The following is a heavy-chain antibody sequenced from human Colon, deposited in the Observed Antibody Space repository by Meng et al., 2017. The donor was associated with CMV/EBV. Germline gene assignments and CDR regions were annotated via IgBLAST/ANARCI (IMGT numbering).Heavy chain of an antibody. CDR2: ISSSGKDE. CDR1: RFPFNSHS. J-gene: IGHJ4*02. V-gene: IGHV3-21*05. Sequence: GESLKISCEGSRFPFNSHSMNWVRQAPGKGLEWISYISSSGKDEYYADSVKGRFTISRDNAKNSVSLQMNALKVEDTAVYYCMRDLLPIRLIPAAQDYWGQGTLVTVSS. CDR3: MRDLLPIRLIPAAQDY. D-gene: IGHD2-2*01.